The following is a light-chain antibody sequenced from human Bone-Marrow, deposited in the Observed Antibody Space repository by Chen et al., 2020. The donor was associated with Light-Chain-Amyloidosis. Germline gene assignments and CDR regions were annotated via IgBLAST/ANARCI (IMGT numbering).Light chain of an antibody. CDR1: DRDIRGYTY. Sequence: QSALTPPASVSGSPGQSITISCTETDRDIRGYTYVSWSQQHPGNAPRLLIYDVSVRPSGVSDRFTASKSDNTASLTISGLQPEDEAYYFCSSYRSSTWVFGGGTKLTVL. CDR2: DVS. CDR3: SSYRSSTWV. J-gene: IGLJ3*02. V-gene: IGLV2-14*01.